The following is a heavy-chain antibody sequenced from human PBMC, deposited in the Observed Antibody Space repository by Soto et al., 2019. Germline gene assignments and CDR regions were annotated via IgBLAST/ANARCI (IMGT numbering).Heavy chain of an antibody. J-gene: IGHJ4*01. CDR3: VRDRDLDRDMVHADL. V-gene: IGHV3-30-3*01. CDR1: GYTFSSYA. D-gene: IGHD5-18*01. CDR2: ISYEGSNK. Sequence: SCKASGYTFSSYAMHWVRQAPGKGLEWLAVISYEGSNKDYADSVKGRFTISRDNAENTVFLQMNSLRDEDTAVYFCVRDRDLDRDMVHADLWGQGTLVTVSS.